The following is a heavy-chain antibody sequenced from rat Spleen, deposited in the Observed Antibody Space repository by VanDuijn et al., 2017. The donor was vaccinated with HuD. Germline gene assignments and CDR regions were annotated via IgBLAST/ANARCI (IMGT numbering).Heavy chain of an antibody. D-gene: IGHD3-4*01. J-gene: IGHJ2*01. CDR3: ARLATDYFDY. V-gene: IGHV5-31*01. Sequence: EVQLVESGGGLVQPGRSLKLSCVTSGFKFNNYWVTWIRQAPGKGLEWVASITNTGGSTYYPDSVKGRFTVSRDNVKSTLYLQMNSLRSEDTATYYCARLATDYFDYWGQGVMLTVSS. CDR1: GFKFNNYW. CDR2: ITNTGGST.